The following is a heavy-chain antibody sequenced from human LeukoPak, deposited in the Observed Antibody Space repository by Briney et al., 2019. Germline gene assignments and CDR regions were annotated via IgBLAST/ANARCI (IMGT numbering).Heavy chain of an antibody. D-gene: IGHD3-9*01. CDR1: GYTFTGYY. Sequence: ASVKASCKASGYTFTGYYMHWVRQAPGPGLEWMGWINPNSGGTNYAQKFQGRVTMTRDTSISTAYMELSRLRSDDTAVYYCATPLTGTYYYYGMDVWGQGTTVTVSS. V-gene: IGHV1-2*02. J-gene: IGHJ6*02. CDR3: ATPLTGTYYYYGMDV. CDR2: INPNSGGT.